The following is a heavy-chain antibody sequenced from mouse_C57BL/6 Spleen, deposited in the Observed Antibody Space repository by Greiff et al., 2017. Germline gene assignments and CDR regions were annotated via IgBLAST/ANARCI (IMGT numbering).Heavy chain of an antibody. J-gene: IGHJ3*01. V-gene: IGHV3-6*01. CDR2: ISYDGSN. CDR1: GYSITSGYY. CDR3: ARDGAY. Sequence: EVKVEESGPGLVKPSQSLSLTCSVTGYSITSGYYWNWIRQFPGNKLEWMGYISYDGSNNSNPSLKNRISITRDTSKNQFFLKLNSVTTEDTATYYCARDGAYWGQGTLVTVSA.